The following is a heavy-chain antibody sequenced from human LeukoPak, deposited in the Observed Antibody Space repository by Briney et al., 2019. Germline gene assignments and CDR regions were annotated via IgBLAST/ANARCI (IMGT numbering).Heavy chain of an antibody. Sequence: SETLSLTCTVSGGSISYYYWSWIRQSPGKGLEWIGYIYYSGNTNYNPSLKSRVTISVDTSKNQFSLQLRSVTAADTAVYYCAREDPQTTVPEGMDVWGQGTTVTVSS. CDR1: GGSISYYY. D-gene: IGHD4-17*01. CDR2: IYYSGNT. CDR3: AREDPQTTVPEGMDV. V-gene: IGHV4-59*01. J-gene: IGHJ6*02.